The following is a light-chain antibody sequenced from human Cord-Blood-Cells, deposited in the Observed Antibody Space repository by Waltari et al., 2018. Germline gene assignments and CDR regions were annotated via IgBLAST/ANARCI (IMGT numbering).Light chain of an antibody. CDR3: QQYYSTPLT. V-gene: IGKV4-1*01. CDR1: QSVLYSSNNKNY. Sequence: DIVMTQSPDSLAVSLGERATINCKSSQSVLYSSNNKNYLAWYQQKPGQPPKLLIYCASTRESGVPDLFSGSGSGTDFSLTISSMQAEDVAVYYCQQYYSTPLTFGGGTKVEIK. CDR2: CAS. J-gene: IGKJ4*01.